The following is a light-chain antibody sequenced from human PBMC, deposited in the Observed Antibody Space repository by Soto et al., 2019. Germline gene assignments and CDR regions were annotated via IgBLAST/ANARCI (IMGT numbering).Light chain of an antibody. V-gene: IGKV3-15*01. Sequence: EIVMTQSPATLSASPGERATLSCRASQTVSSNLAWYQQKPGQAPRLLIYVASTMATGIPARFSGSGSGTELSFTISSLQSEDFAVYYCQQYNKWPQTFGQGTKVEIK. CDR2: VAS. J-gene: IGKJ1*01. CDR1: QTVSSN. CDR3: QQYNKWPQT.